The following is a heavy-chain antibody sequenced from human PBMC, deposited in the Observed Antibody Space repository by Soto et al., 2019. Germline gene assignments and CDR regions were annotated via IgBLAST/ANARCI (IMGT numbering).Heavy chain of an antibody. D-gene: IGHD1-26*01. CDR2: IYYSGNT. CDR3: ARDRVGVSSSWFDS. CDR1: GGSISNHY. V-gene: IGHV4-59*11. Sequence: QVQLQESGPGLVKPSETLSLTCTVSGGSISNHYWSWIRQPPGKGLEWIGYIYYSGNTDYNPSLKSRVTTSIDTSKNQFSLKVTSVTAADTAVYYCARDRVGVSSSWFDSWGRGTLVTVSS. J-gene: IGHJ5*01.